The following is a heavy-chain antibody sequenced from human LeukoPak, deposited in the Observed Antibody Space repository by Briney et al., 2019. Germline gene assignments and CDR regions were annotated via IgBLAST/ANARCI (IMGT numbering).Heavy chain of an antibody. Sequence: HPGGSLRLSCAASGFTFSSYAMSWVRQAPGKGLEWVSAISGSGGSTYYADSVKGRFTISRDNSKNTLYLQMNSLRAEDTAVYYRAKDTLRSRYAFDIWGQGTMVTVSS. CDR1: GFTFSSYA. CDR2: ISGSGGST. D-gene: IGHD1-26*01. V-gene: IGHV3-23*01. J-gene: IGHJ3*02. CDR3: AKDTLRSRYAFDI.